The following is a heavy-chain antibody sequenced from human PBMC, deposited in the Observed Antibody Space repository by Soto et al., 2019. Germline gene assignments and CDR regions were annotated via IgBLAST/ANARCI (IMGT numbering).Heavy chain of an antibody. V-gene: IGHV4-31*03. CDR2: IHYTGRT. CDR1: GGSINRGAYY. D-gene: IGHD6-13*01. Sequence: SETLSLTCSVSGGSINRGAYYWSWIRHYPGKGREWIGYIHYTGRTYYNPSLESRATISVDTSKKHFSLKLSSVTAADTAVYYCARVSATGTRWFDPWGQGTLVTVSS. CDR3: ARVSATGTRWFDP. J-gene: IGHJ5*02.